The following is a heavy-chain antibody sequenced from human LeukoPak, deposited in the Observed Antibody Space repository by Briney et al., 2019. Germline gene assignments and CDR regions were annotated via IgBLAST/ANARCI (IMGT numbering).Heavy chain of an antibody. Sequence: SETLSLTCTVSGDSISGHYWSWIRQPPGPGLEWIGYIYYSGSTDYNPSLKSRVTISVDTSKNQFSLKLSSVTAADTAVYYCARTHHYGSGSYFLFDFWGQGTLVTVSS. CDR1: GDSISGHY. V-gene: IGHV4-59*11. CDR3: ARTHHYGSGSYFLFDF. J-gene: IGHJ4*02. CDR2: IYYSGST. D-gene: IGHD3-10*01.